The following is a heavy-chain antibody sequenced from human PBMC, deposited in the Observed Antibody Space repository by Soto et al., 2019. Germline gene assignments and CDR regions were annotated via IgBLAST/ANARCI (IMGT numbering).Heavy chain of an antibody. V-gene: IGHV1-18*01. D-gene: IGHD6-19*01. J-gene: IGHJ6*02. CDR1: GYTFTSYG. CDR3: ARDFTVAGVNYYHHYGMDV. CDR2: ISAYNGNT. Sequence: ASVKVSCKASGYTFTSYGISWVRQAPGQGLEWMGWISAYNGNTNYAQKLQGRVTMTTDTSTSTAYMELRSLRSDDTAVYYCARDFTVAGVNYYHHYGMDVWGQGTTVTVSS.